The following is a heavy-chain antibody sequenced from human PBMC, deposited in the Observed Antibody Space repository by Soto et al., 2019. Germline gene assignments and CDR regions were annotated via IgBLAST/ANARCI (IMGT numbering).Heavy chain of an antibody. Sequence: EVQLVGSGGGLVQPGGSLRLSCAASGFTFSSYWMSWVRQAPGKGLEWVASIKQDGSEKYYVDSVKGRFTISRDNAKNSLYLQMNSLRAEDTAVYYCAREGYDILTGYPNPDAFDIWGQGTMVTVSS. D-gene: IGHD3-9*01. CDR1: GFTFSSYW. CDR2: IKQDGSEK. V-gene: IGHV3-7*01. CDR3: AREGYDILTGYPNPDAFDI. J-gene: IGHJ3*02.